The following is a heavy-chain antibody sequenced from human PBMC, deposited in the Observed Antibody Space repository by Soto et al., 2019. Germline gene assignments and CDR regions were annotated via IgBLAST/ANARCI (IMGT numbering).Heavy chain of an antibody. CDR2: IIPIFGTA. D-gene: IGHD1-26*01. J-gene: IGHJ4*02. Sequence: QVQLVQSGAEVKKPGSSVKVSCKGTGGTFSSYAISWVRQAPGQGLEWMGGIIPIFGTANYAQKFQGRVTITADESTSTAYMELSSLRSEDTAVYSCASGPSYYAIHFDYWGQGTLVTVSS. CDR3: ASGPSYYAIHFDY. CDR1: GGTFSSYA. V-gene: IGHV1-69*01.